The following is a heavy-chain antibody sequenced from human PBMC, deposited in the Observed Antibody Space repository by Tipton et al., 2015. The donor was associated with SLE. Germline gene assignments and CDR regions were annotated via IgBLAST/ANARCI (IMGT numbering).Heavy chain of an antibody. CDR1: VYSIITGYY. J-gene: IGHJ4*02. D-gene: IGHD3-16*01. CDR2: IYHHGRT. V-gene: IGHV4-38-2*02. CDR3: ARWGDYGDF. Sequence: VKPSETLSLICNISVYSIITGYYWGWIRQPPGKGLEWIGHIYHHGRTYYNPSLKSRFPIEVDASKNQIFLTVTSVTAADTAKYNCARWGDYGDFWGEGTLVNVSS.